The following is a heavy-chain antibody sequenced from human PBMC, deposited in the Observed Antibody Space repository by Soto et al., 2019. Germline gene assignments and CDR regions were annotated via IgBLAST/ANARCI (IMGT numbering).Heavy chain of an antibody. V-gene: IGHV4-34*01. CDR2: VNPTGST. D-gene: IGHD6-19*01. CDR1: GGSFSGYY. Sequence: SETLSLTCAVYGGSFSGYYWSWIRQSPGKGLEWTGEVNPTGSTKYNPSLKSRVTISVDTSKNQFSLNLNSVTAADTALYYCARSREQWLVDAFDIWGQGTMVTVSS. J-gene: IGHJ3*02. CDR3: ARSREQWLVDAFDI.